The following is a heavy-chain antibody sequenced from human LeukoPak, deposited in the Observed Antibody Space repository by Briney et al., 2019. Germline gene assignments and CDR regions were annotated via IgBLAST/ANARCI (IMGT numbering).Heavy chain of an antibody. CDR3: ARGGSSGWPYYYYYYMDV. CDR2: IYYSGST. D-gene: IGHD6-19*01. J-gene: IGHJ6*03. Sequence: SETLSLTCTFSGGSISSSNYYWSWLRQPPGKGLEWIGYIYYSGSTNYNPSLKSRVSISVDTSKNQFSLKLSSVTAADTAVYYCARGGSSGWPYYYYYYMDVWGKGTTVTVSS. CDR1: GGSISSSNYY. V-gene: IGHV4-61*01.